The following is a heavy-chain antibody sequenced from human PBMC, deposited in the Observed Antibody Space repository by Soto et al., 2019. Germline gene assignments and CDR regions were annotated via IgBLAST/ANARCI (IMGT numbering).Heavy chain of an antibody. CDR3: ARDLSGYSGYDYFDY. D-gene: IGHD5-12*01. V-gene: IGHV1-2*04. CDR1: GYTFTGYY. Sequence: ASVKVSCKASGYTFTGYYMHWVRQAPGQGLEWMGWINPNSGGTNYAQKFQGWVTMTRDTSISTAYMGLSRLRSDDTAVYYCARDLSGYSGYDYFDYWGQGTLVTVSS. J-gene: IGHJ4*02. CDR2: INPNSGGT.